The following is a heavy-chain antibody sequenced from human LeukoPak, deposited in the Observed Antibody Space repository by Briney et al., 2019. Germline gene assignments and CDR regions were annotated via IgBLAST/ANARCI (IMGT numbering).Heavy chain of an antibody. CDR1: GLTVSSEY. CDR2: IYGAGAT. J-gene: IGHJ4*02. CDR3: ARLLPASRHYFDY. V-gene: IGHV3-53*01. D-gene: IGHD6-6*01. Sequence: AGGSLRLSCAAYGLTVSSEYLAWVRQAPGKGLEWISVIYGAGATYYADSVEGRFTISRDTYNNALYLQMNSLRVEDTAVYHCARLLPASRHYFDYWGRGTPVTVSS.